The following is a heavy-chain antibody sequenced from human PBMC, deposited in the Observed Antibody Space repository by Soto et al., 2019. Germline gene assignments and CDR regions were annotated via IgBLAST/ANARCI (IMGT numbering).Heavy chain of an antibody. CDR1: GYTFTDYW. D-gene: IGHD3-10*01. CDR2: IYPGDADT. CDR3: ASLGFPTSGVDV. Sequence: EVQLVQSGAEVKKPGESLKISCKGSGYTFTDYWIGWVRQRHGTGLEWMGIIYPGDADTRYSPSFRGQVTISADKSITTAYLEWSRVKASDRAIYYCASLGFPTSGVDVWGPGTTVTVSS. J-gene: IGHJ6*02. V-gene: IGHV5-51*01.